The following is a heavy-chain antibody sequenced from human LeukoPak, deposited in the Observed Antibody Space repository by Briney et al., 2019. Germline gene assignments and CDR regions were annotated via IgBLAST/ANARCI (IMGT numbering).Heavy chain of an antibody. J-gene: IGHJ4*02. CDR3: ARHIAAAGIDY. D-gene: IGHD6-13*01. CDR1: GYSISSGYY. V-gene: IGHV4-38-2*01. Sequence: KPSETLSLTCAVSGYSISSGYYWGWIRQPPGKGLEWIGSIYHSGSTYYNPSPKSRVTISVDTSKNQFSLKLSSVTAADTAVYYCARHIAAAGIDYWGQGTLVTVSS. CDR2: IYHSGST.